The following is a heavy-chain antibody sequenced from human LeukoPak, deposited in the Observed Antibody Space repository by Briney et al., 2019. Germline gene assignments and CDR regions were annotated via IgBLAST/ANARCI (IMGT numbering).Heavy chain of an antibody. CDR2: IYPGDSDT. J-gene: IGHJ6*02. V-gene: IGHV5-51*01. D-gene: IGHD3-3*01. CDR1: GYSFTSYW. Sequence: GESLKIPCKGSGYSFTSYWIGWVRQMPGKGLEWMGIIYPGDSDTRYSPSFQGQVTISADKSISTAYLQWSSLKASDTAMCYCARTNYDFWSGYYFYYYGMDVWGQGTTVTVSS. CDR3: ARTNYDFWSGYYFYYYGMDV.